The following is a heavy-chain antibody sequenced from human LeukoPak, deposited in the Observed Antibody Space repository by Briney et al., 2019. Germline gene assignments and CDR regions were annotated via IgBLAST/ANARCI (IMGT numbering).Heavy chain of an antibody. V-gene: IGHV5-51*01. CDR2: IYPGDSDT. CDR1: GFTFGSYA. Sequence: GGSLRLSCAASGFTFGSYAMSWVRQMPGKGLEWMGIIYPGDSDTRYSPSFQGQVTISADKSISTAYLQWSSLKASDTAMYYCARPVYSSSWFDAFDIWGQGTMVTVSS. J-gene: IGHJ3*02. CDR3: ARPVYSSSWFDAFDI. D-gene: IGHD6-13*01.